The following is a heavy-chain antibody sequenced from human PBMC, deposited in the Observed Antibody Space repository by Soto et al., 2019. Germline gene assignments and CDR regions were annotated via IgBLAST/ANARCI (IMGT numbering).Heavy chain of an antibody. CDR2: ISYDGSNK. D-gene: IGHD6-13*01. J-gene: IGHJ1*01. Sequence: ESGGGVVQPGRSLRLSCAASGFTFSSYGMHWVRQAPGKGLEWVAVISYDGSNKYYADSVKGRFTISRDNSKNTLYLQMNSLRAEDTAVYYCAKGRVPGIAAAGTIGYFQHWGQGTLVTVSS. V-gene: IGHV3-30*18. CDR1: GFTFSSYG. CDR3: AKGRVPGIAAAGTIGYFQH.